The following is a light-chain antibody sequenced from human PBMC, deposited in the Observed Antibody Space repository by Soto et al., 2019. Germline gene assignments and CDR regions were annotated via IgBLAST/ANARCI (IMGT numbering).Light chain of an antibody. J-gene: IGLJ2*01. V-gene: IGLV1-47*01. CDR2: KNN. CDR1: GSNIGNNF. Sequence: QAVVTQPPSASGAPGQRVTISCSGSGSNIGNNFVDWYQQFPGTAPKLLIYKNNQRPSGVPDRFSASKSGTSASLAISGLRSEDEAEYYCAARDDGLNGPVFGGGTKVTVL. CDR3: AARDDGLNGPV.